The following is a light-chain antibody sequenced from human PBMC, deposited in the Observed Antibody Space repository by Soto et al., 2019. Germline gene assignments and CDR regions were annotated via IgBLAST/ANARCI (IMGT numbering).Light chain of an antibody. CDR3: CSYAGDLAL. CDR1: SVDVGAYDF. CDR2: VVS. V-gene: IGLV2-11*01. J-gene: IGLJ2*01. Sequence: QSVLTQPHSVSGSPGQSVTISCTGTSVDVGAYDFVSWYQQHPGKAPKLLIYVVSGRPSGVPHRFSGSKSGNAASLTISGLQAEDEADYYCCSYAGDLALFGGGTKVTVL.